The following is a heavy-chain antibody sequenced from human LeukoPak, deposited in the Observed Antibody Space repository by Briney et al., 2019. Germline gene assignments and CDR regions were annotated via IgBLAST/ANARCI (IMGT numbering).Heavy chain of an antibody. CDR1: DGSFSDFY. CDR3: ARGPFAHDYTDYA. D-gene: IGHD4-11*01. J-gene: IGHJ4*02. CDR2: INHIGTT. Sequence: SGTLSLTCAVYDGSFSDFYWSWIRQPPGKGLEWIGEINHIGTTNYNPSFKSRVSISVDTPKNQFSLRLNSVTAADTAVYYCARGPFAHDYTDYAWGQGTLVTVSS. V-gene: IGHV4-34*01.